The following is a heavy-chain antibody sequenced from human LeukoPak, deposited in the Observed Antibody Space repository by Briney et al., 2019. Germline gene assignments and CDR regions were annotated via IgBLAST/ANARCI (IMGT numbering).Heavy chain of an antibody. CDR3: ARSVKAVGVLLFDY. Sequence: SETLSLTCTVSGGSISSGDYYWSWIRQPPGKGLEWIGYIYYSGSTYYNPSLKSRVTISVDTSKNQFSLKLSSVTAADTAVYYCARSVKAVGVLLFDYWGQGTLVTVSS. D-gene: IGHD1-26*01. CDR2: IYYSGST. CDR1: GGSISSGDYY. J-gene: IGHJ4*02. V-gene: IGHV4-30-4*08.